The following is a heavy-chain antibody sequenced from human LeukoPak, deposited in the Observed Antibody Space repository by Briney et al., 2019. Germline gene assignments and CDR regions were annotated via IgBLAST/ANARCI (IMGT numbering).Heavy chain of an antibody. CDR2: IIPIFGTA. CDR1: GGTFSSYA. CDR3: ARYIAARPYYFDY. D-gene: IGHD6-6*01. J-gene: IGHJ4*02. Sequence: SVKVSCKASGGTFSSYAISWVRQAPGQGLEWMGGIIPIFGTANYAQKFQGRVTITADESTSTAYMELSSLRSEDTAVYYCARYIAARPYYFDYWGQETLVTVSS. V-gene: IGHV1-69*13.